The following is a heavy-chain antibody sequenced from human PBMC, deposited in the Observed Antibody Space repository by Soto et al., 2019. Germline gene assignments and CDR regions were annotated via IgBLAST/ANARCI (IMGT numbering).Heavy chain of an antibody. CDR2: IYNNGRT. CDR3: ARGHGIYVRFDS. V-gene: IGHV4-59*02. CDR1: GGSVYDFY. Sequence: PSETLSLTCSVSGGSVYDFYWNWLRQTPGEGLEWIGNIYNNGRTNYNPSLKNRVTISIDTSKNQFSLHLSSVTTADTAMYFCARGHGIYVRFDSWGQGTLVTVSS. D-gene: IGHD3-10*02. J-gene: IGHJ4*02.